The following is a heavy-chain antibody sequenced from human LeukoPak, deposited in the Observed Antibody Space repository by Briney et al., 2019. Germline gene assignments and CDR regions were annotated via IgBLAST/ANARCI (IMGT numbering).Heavy chain of an antibody. Sequence: GGSLRLSCAASGFTFSSYAMSWVRQAPGKGLEWVAGISAGGGSTYYADSVKGRFTISRDNSKNMLYLQLNSLRAEDTAVYYCAKGDPPTYYDILTGQDYWGQGTLVTASS. CDR3: AKGDPPTYYDILTGQDY. CDR1: GFTFSSYA. V-gene: IGHV3-23*01. J-gene: IGHJ4*02. D-gene: IGHD3-9*01. CDR2: ISAGGGST.